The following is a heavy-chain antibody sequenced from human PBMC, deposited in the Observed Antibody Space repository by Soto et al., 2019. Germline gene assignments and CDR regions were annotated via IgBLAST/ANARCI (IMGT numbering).Heavy chain of an antibody. Sequence: VQLLESGGGLVQPGGSLRLSCAGSGFTFSNYAMSWVRQTPGKGLEWVAAIGGGGGTPYYADSVKGRFTISRDNSKNTLYLQMNSLRAEDTALYYCAKDVVLVPSGERGDYFDHWGQGTLVTVSS. CDR1: GFTFSNYA. V-gene: IGHV3-23*01. CDR3: AKDVVLVPSGERGDYFDH. CDR2: IGGGGGTP. J-gene: IGHJ4*02. D-gene: IGHD2-8*02.